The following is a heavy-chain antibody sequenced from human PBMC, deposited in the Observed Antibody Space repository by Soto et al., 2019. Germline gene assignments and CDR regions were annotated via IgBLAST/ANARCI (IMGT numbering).Heavy chain of an antibody. J-gene: IGHJ4*02. CDR2: IYYSGST. Sequence: SETLSLTCTVSGGSISSGGYYWSWIRQHPGKSLEWIGYIYYSGSTYYNPSLKSRVTISVDTSKNQFSLKLSSVTAADTAVYYCARGHYPFTTGTNFDYWGQGTLVTVSS. CDR1: GGSISSGGYY. D-gene: IGHD1-1*01. CDR3: ARGHYPFTTGTNFDY. V-gene: IGHV4-31*03.